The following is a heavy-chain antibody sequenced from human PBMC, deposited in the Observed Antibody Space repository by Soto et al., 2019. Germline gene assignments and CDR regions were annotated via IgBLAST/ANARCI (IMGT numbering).Heavy chain of an antibody. D-gene: IGHD2-8*01. V-gene: IGHV1-69*08. Sequence: QVQLVQSGAEVKKPGSSVKVSCKASGGTFSSYTISWVRQAPGQGLEWMGRIIPILGIANYAQKFQGRVTITADKSTSTAYMELSRLRSEDTAVYYCARDVGYCTNGVCFAFDIWGQGTMVTVSS. CDR1: GGTFSSYT. J-gene: IGHJ3*02. CDR3: ARDVGYCTNGVCFAFDI. CDR2: IIPILGIA.